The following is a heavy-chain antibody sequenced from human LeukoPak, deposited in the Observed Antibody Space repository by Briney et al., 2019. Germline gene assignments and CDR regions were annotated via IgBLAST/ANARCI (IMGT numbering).Heavy chain of an antibody. V-gene: IGHV4-61*01. CDR2: IYYSGST. CDR1: GGSISSGLYY. CDR3: ARVNIVVVPGAVYYYMDV. D-gene: IGHD2-2*01. Sequence: TSETLSLTCSVSGGSISSGLYYWSWIRQPPGKGLEWIGYIYYSGSTMYNPSIKSRVTISVDTSKNQFSLKLSSVTAADTAVYYCARVNIVVVPGAVYYYMDVWGKGTTVTISS. J-gene: IGHJ6*03.